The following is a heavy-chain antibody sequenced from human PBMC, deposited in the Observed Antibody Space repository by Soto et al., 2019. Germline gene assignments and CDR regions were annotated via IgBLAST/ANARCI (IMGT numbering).Heavy chain of an antibody. CDR1: GFIFGDHV. V-gene: IGHV3-23*01. Sequence: GGSLRLSCAASGFIFGDHVMTGVRQAPGRALEWVSTINANAVDTHYADSVKGRFTISRDNSKRTLSLQMNSLRAEDTAIYYCVSWVSAHFDFWGPGTEVTVSS. J-gene: IGHJ4*02. CDR2: INANAVDT. D-gene: IGHD2-8*01. CDR3: VSWVSAHFDF.